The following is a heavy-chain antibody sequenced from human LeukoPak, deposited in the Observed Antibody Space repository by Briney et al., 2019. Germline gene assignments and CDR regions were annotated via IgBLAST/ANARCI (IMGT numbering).Heavy chain of an antibody. D-gene: IGHD3-10*01. Sequence: ASVKVSCKASSYTFTRYGISWVRQAPGQGLEWMGWISGSNGNTNYAQKFQGRVTITADESTSTAYMELSSLRSEDTAVYYCARERIWFGELLSNWFDPWGQGTLVTVSS. J-gene: IGHJ5*02. CDR1: SYTFTRYG. CDR3: ARERIWFGELLSNWFDP. CDR2: ISGSNGNT. V-gene: IGHV1-18*01.